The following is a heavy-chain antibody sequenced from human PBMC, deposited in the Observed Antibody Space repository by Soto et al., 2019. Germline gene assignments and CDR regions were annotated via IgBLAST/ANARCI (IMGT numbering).Heavy chain of an antibody. CDR1: GGSISSYY. D-gene: IGHD1-7*01. CDR2: IYYSGST. V-gene: IGHV4-59*08. Sequence: SETLSLTCTVXGGSISSYYWSWIRQPPGKGLEWIGYIYYSGSTNYNPSLKSRVTISVDTSKNQFSLKLSSVTAADTAVYFCARAYNWNYNWFDPWGQGTLVTVSS. CDR3: ARAYNWNYNWFDP. J-gene: IGHJ5*02.